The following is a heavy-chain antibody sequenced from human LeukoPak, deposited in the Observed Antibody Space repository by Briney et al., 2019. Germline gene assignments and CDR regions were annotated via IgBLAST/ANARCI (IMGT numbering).Heavy chain of an antibody. D-gene: IGHD1-7*01. J-gene: IGHJ4*02. V-gene: IGHV3-23*01. CDR2: ISGSGGST. CDR3: AKDTWNLYYFDY. Sequence: QTGGSLRLSCAASGFTFSSYAMSWVRQAPGKGLEWVSAISGSGGSTYYADSVKGRFTISRDNSKNTLYLQMNSLRAEDTAVYYCAKDTWNLYYFDYWGQGTLVTVSS. CDR1: GFTFSSYA.